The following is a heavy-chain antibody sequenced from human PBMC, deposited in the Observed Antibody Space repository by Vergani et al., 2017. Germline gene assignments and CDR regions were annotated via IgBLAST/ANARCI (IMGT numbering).Heavy chain of an antibody. D-gene: IGHD2-2*01. J-gene: IGHJ4*01. CDR1: GFTFISSV. V-gene: IGHV3-33*01. CDR3: ARGEGYCIRTSCYFDY. Sequence: QVQLVESGGGVVQPGRSLRLSCAASGFTFISSVMHWVRQAPGKGLEWVAIIWYDESNKYYADSVKGRFTISRDNSKNTLYLQMNSLRAEDTAVYYCARGEGYCIRTSCYFDYWGHGTLVTVSS. CDR2: IWYDESNK.